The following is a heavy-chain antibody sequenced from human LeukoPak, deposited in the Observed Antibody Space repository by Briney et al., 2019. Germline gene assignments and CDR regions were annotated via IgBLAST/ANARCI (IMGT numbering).Heavy chain of an antibody. CDR2: IYYSGST. Sequence: SETLSLTCTVSGGSISSSSYYWGWIRQHPGKGLEWIGYIYYSGSTYYNPSLKSRVTISVDTSKNQFSLKLSSVTAADTAVYYCARGVFYRGYDPLYFDYWGQGTLVTVSS. CDR3: ARGVFYRGYDPLYFDY. J-gene: IGHJ4*02. CDR1: GGSISSSSYY. V-gene: IGHV4-31*03. D-gene: IGHD5-12*01.